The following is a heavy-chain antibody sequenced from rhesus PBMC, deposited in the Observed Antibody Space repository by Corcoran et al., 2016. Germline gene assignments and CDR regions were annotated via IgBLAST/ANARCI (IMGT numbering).Heavy chain of an antibody. CDR2: IDPSDSDT. CDR3: ARGELDY. Sequence: EVQLVQSGAEVKRPGESLKISCKTSGYSFTSYWISWVRQMPGKGLEWMEAIDPSDSDTTNNPSIQGQVTISADRSISTAYLQWSRLKASDTATYYCARGELDYWGQGVLVTVSS. V-gene: IGHV5-20*01. J-gene: IGHJ4*01. CDR1: GYSFTSYW.